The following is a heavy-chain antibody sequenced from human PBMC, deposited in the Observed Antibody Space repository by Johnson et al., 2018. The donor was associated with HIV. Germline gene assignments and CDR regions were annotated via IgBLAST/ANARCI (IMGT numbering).Heavy chain of an antibody. CDR3: ARDRHYYYDSSGSGAFDI. CDR1: GFIFSRSW. J-gene: IGHJ3*02. Sequence: VQLVESGGGLVQPGGSLRLSCAASGFIFSRSWMHWVRQVPGKGLVWVSRSNSDGSRTTYADSVKGRFTISSDKAKNTLYLQMNSLRAEDTALYYCARDRHYYYDSSGSGAFDIWGQGTMVTVSS. D-gene: IGHD3-22*01. CDR2: SNSDGSRT. V-gene: IGHV3-74*01.